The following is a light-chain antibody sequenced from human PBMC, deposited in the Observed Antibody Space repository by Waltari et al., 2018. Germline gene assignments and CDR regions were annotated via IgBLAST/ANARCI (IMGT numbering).Light chain of an antibody. Sequence: DIQMTQLPSSVSASVGDRVTITCRASQDISRWLAWYQQKPGKPPKFLIYGASNLQSAVPSRFSGSGSGTDFTLTISILQSEAFATYYCQQANSFRLTFGGGTKVEIK. CDR1: QDISRW. V-gene: IGKV1-12*01. J-gene: IGKJ4*01. CDR3: QQANSFRLT. CDR2: GAS.